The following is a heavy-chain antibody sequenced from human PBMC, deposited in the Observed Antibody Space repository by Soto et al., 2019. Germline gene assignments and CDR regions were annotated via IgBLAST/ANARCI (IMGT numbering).Heavy chain of an antibody. CDR2: ISGSGGST. CDR3: AKVGYYDSSGHNWFDP. D-gene: IGHD3-22*01. CDR1: GFTFSSYV. Sequence: GGSLRLSCAVSGFTFSSYVMSWVRQAPGKGLEWVSAISGSGGSTYYADSVKGRFTISRDNSKNTLYLQMNSLRSDDTAVYYCAKVGYYDSSGHNWFDPWGQGTLVTVSS. J-gene: IGHJ5*02. V-gene: IGHV3-23*01.